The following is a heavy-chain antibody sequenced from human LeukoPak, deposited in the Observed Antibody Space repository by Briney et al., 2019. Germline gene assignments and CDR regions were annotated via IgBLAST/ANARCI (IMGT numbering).Heavy chain of an antibody. V-gene: IGHV3-30*03. CDR1: LFTHSNYG. Sequence: GGSVSLSCAASLFTHSNYGMHGVRQPPGRGLEWVAVMSYDGSKEYYADSVKGRFTISRDNSKNTLYLQMNSLRVEDTAVYYCLVWKHVFDRWGQGTLVTVSS. CDR3: LVWKHVFDR. J-gene: IGHJ5*02. CDR2: MSYDGSKE. D-gene: IGHD5/OR15-5a*01.